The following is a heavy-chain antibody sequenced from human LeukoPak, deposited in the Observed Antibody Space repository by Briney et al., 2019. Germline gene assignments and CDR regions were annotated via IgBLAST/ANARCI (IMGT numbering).Heavy chain of an antibody. CDR1: GFTFSSYW. CDR2: VNSDGSST. Sequence: GGSLRLSCAASGFTFSSYWMHWVRQAPGKGLVWVSRVNSDGSSTSYADSVKGRFTISRDNAKNTVYLQMNSLRAEDTAVYYCARSMNSGSYPDYWGQGTLVTVSS. V-gene: IGHV3-74*01. CDR3: ARSMNSGSYPDY. J-gene: IGHJ4*02. D-gene: IGHD1-26*01.